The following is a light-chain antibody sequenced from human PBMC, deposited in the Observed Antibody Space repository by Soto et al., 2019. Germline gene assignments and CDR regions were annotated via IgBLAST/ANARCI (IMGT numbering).Light chain of an antibody. CDR3: QQYNNWPWT. J-gene: IGKJ1*01. CDR2: GAS. CDR1: QSVSSN. Sequence: EIVMTQSPATLSVSPGERANLSCSASQSVSSNLAWYKQKPGQAPRLLIYGASTRATGIPARFSGSGSGTEFTFTICSLQSEDFAVYYCQQYNNWPWTFGQGTKVDIK. V-gene: IGKV3-15*01.